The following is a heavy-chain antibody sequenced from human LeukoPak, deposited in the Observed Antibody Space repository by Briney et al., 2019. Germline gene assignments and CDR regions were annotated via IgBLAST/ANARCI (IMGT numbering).Heavy chain of an antibody. V-gene: IGHV4-39*01. D-gene: IGHD3-3*01. CDR3: ATTPRYYDFWSGYYTYEKYFDY. CDR1: GGSISSSSYY. J-gene: IGHJ4*02. Sequence: SETLSLTCTVSGGSISSSSYYWGWIRQPPGKGLEWIGSIYYSGSTYYNPSLKSRVTISVDTSKNQFSLKLSSVTAADTAVYYCATTPRYYDFWSGYYTYEKYFDYWGQGTLVTVSS. CDR2: IYYSGST.